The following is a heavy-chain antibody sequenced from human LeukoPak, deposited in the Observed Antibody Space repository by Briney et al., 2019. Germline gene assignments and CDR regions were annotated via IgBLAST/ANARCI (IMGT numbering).Heavy chain of an antibody. CDR3: ARGYCSGGSCLLYYYYYMDV. V-gene: IGHV1-2*02. D-gene: IGHD2-15*01. J-gene: IGHJ6*03. CDR2: INPNSGGT. Sequence: ASVKVSCKASGYTFTGYYMHWVRLAPGQGLEWMGWINPNSGGTNYAQKFQGRVTMTRDTSISTAYMELSRLRSDDTAVYYCARGYCSGGSCLLYYYYYMDVWGKGTTVTVSS. CDR1: GYTFTGYY.